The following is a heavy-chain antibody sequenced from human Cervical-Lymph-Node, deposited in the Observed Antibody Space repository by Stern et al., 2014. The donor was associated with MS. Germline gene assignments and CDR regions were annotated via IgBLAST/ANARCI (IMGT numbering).Heavy chain of an antibody. J-gene: IGHJ4*02. CDR1: GYTFTSYY. CDR2: INPSGGST. CDR3: ARVGRYCSGGSCYSGYFDY. Sequence: VQLVESGAEVKKPGASVKVSCKASGYTFTSYYMHWVRQAPGQGLEWMGIINPSGGSTSYAQKFQGRVTMTRDTSTSTVYMELSSLRSEDTAVYYCARVGRYCSGGSCYSGYFDYWGQGTLVTVSS. V-gene: IGHV1-46*01. D-gene: IGHD2-15*01.